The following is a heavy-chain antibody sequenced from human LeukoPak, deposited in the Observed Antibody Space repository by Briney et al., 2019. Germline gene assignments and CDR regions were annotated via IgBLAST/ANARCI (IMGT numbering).Heavy chain of an antibody. CDR3: ARDVAAPSYYFDY. V-gene: IGHV4-4*02. D-gene: IGHD6-19*01. J-gene: IGHJ4*02. CDR2: IYHSGST. Sequence: PSGTLSLTCAVSGGSISSSNWWSWVRQPPGKGLEWIGEIYHSGSTNYNPSLKSRVTISVYKSKNQFSLKLSSVTAADTAVYYCARDVAAPSYYFDYWGQGTLVTVSS. CDR1: GGSISSSNW.